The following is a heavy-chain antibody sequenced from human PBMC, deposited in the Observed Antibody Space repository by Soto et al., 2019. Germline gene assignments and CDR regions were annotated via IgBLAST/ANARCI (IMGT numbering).Heavy chain of an antibody. D-gene: IGHD2-15*01. CDR2: IIPIFGTA. CDR3: ARDRAGCSGGSCYAAY. CDR1: GGTFSSHA. J-gene: IGHJ4*02. V-gene: IGHV1-69*06. Sequence: SVKVSCKASGGTFSSHAISWVRQAPGQGLEWMGGIIPIFGTANYAQKFQGRVTITADKSTSTAYMELSSLRSEDTAVYYCARDRAGCSGGSCYAAYWGQGTLVTVSS.